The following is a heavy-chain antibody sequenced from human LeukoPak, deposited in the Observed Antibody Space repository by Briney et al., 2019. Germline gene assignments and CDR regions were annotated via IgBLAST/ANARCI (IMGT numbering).Heavy chain of an antibody. V-gene: IGHV1-69*13. CDR3: ARVSVGATPGWFDP. CDR2: IIPIFGAA. J-gene: IGHJ5*02. D-gene: IGHD1-26*01. CDR1: GGTFSSYA. Sequence: SVKVSGKASGGTFSSYAISWVRQAPGQGLEWMGGIIPIFGAANYAQKFQGRVTITADESTSTAYMELSSLRSEDTAVYYCARVSVGATPGWFDPWGQGTLVTVSS.